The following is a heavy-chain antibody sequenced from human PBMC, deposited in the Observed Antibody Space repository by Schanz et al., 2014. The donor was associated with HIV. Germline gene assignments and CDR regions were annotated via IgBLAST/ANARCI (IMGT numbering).Heavy chain of an antibody. CDR2: INTYNGNT. J-gene: IGHJ4*02. D-gene: IGHD6-19*01. V-gene: IGHV1-18*01. Sequence: QVQLVQSGAEVKKPGASVKVSCKASGYTFNSYGIAWVRQAPGQGLEWMGWINTYNGNTNYAQKFQGRVTMTTDTSTTTAYMNLRSLRSDDTAVYYCARDFSGWTEFDYWGQGTLVTVSS. CDR3: ARDFSGWTEFDY. CDR1: GYTFNSYG.